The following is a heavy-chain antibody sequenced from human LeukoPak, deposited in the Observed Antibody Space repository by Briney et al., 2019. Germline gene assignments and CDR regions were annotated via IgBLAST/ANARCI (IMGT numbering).Heavy chain of an antibody. D-gene: IGHD6-25*01. CDR3: AIDPHPGYSSESDY. Sequence: ASVKVSCKASAGTFSSYAISWVRQAPGQGLEWMGGITPIFGTANYAQKFQGRVTITADESTSTAYMELSSLRSEDTAVYYCAIDPHPGYSSESDYWGQGTLVTVSS. J-gene: IGHJ4*02. V-gene: IGHV1-69*13. CDR2: ITPIFGTA. CDR1: AGTFSSYA.